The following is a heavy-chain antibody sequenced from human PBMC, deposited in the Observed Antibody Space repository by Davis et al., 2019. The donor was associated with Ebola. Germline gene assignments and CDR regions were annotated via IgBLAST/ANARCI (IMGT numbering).Heavy chain of an antibody. V-gene: IGHV4-59*01. CDR1: GGSISFYY. CDR2: IFYNGIT. CDR3: ASGYYDGRGYSSPAHFAY. J-gene: IGHJ4*01. Sequence: SETLSLTCNVSGGSISFYYWNWIRQAPGKGLEWIGDIFYNGITNYNPSLKSRLTISIDTSTNQFSLKLRSVTAADTAVYYCASGYYDGRGYSSPAHFAYWGRGSLVTVSS. D-gene: IGHD3-22*01.